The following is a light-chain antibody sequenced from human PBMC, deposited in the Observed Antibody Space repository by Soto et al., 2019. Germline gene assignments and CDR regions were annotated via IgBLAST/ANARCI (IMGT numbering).Light chain of an antibody. CDR1: SSDVGGYNY. Sequence: QSALTQPASVSGSPGQSITISCTGTSSDVGGYNYVSWYQQHPGKAPKLMIYEVSNRPSGVSNRFSGSKSGNTAFLTISGLQAEDEADYYCSSYTSSLTVVFGGGTQLTVL. V-gene: IGLV2-14*01. CDR3: SSYTSSLTVV. CDR2: EVS. J-gene: IGLJ2*01.